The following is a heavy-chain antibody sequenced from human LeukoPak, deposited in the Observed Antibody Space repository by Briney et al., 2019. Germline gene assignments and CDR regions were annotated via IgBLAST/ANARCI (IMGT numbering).Heavy chain of an antibody. Sequence: GGSLRLSCEASGFTFSSYWMSWVRQAPGKGLEWVGHVRMKSDGGTTDYAAPVKGRFTISRDDSKSYLQMNSLKTEDTALYYCTTGYASDWYAWGQGTMVTVSS. CDR1: GFTFSSYW. V-gene: IGHV3-15*01. CDR2: VRMKSDGGTT. J-gene: IGHJ3*01. CDR3: TTGYASDWYA. D-gene: IGHD2-21*01.